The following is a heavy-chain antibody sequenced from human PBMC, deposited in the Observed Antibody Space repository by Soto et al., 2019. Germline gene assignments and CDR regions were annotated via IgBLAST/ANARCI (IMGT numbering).Heavy chain of an antibody. CDR3: AKGDYDFWSGPYYMDV. V-gene: IGHV3-23*01. CDR2: ISGSGGST. CDR1: GFTFSSYA. Sequence: QLGGSLRLSCAASGFTFSSYAMSWVRQAPGKGLEWVSAISGSGGSTYYADSVKGRFTISRDNSKNTLYLQMNSLRAEDTAVYYCAKGDYDFWSGPYYMDVWGKGTTVTVSS. J-gene: IGHJ6*03. D-gene: IGHD3-3*01.